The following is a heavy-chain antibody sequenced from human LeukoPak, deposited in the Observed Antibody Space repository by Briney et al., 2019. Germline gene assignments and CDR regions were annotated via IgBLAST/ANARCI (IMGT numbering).Heavy chain of an antibody. J-gene: IGHJ4*02. D-gene: IGHD6-6*01. V-gene: IGHV4-59*01. CDR3: ARGDSSSLPFDY. CDR2: IYHTGST. Sequence: SETLSLTCTVSGGYINNYYWSWIRQSPGKGLVWIGYIYHTGSTNYNPSLKSRVTISVDTSKNQFSLKLRSVTAADTAVYYCARGDSSSLPFDYWGQGILVTVSS. CDR1: GGYINNYY.